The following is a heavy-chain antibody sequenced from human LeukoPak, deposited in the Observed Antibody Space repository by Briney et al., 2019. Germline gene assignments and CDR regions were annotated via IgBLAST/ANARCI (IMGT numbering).Heavy chain of an antibody. Sequence: GGSLRLSCAASGFTFSSYGMHWVRQAPGKGLEWVAFIRYDGSNKYYADSVKGRFTISRDNSKNTLYLQMNSLRAEDTAVYYCAKREYSSGWYEDYWGQGTLVTVSS. V-gene: IGHV3-30*02. CDR1: GFTFSSYG. J-gene: IGHJ4*02. CDR3: AKREYSSGWYEDY. D-gene: IGHD6-19*01. CDR2: IRYDGSNK.